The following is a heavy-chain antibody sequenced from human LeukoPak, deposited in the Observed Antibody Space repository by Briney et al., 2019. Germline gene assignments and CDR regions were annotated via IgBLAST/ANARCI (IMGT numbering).Heavy chain of an antibody. Sequence: GGSLRLSCAASGFTFSTYFMHWVRQAPGKGLEWMAVIARDGSHTFYVESVKGRFTISRDNSKNTLYLQMNSLRAEDTAVYFCARERQDTILHSGAFDIWGQGTMVTVSS. CDR2: IARDGSHT. CDR3: ARERQDTILHSGAFDI. V-gene: IGHV3-30-3*01. CDR1: GFTFSTYF. D-gene: IGHD2-21*01. J-gene: IGHJ3*02.